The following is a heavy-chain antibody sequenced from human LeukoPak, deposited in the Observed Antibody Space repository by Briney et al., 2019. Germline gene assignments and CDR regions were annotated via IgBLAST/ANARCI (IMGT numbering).Heavy chain of an antibody. CDR2: ISYDGSDK. D-gene: IGHD3-22*01. CDR3: AKGKGYYYDSSAQIFDY. Sequence: PGGSLRLSCAASGFTFSSYGMHWVRQAPGKRLEWVAVISYDGSDKYYADSVKGRFTISRDNSKNTLYLQMNSLRAEDTAVYYCAKGKGYYYDSSAQIFDYWGQGTLVTVSS. V-gene: IGHV3-30*18. CDR1: GFTFSSYG. J-gene: IGHJ4*02.